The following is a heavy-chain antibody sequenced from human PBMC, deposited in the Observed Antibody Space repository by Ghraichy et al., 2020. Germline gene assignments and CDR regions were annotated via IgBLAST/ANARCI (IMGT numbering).Heavy chain of an antibody. CDR1: GDSISGKY. Sequence: SQTLSLTCTVSGDSISGKYWSWIRQPPGKGLEWIGYIFYTGRTKYNPSLNSRVTISVDTSKNQFSLKLTSVTAADTAVYYCASVDISGRSDYWGQGDLVTVSS. CDR3: ASVDISGRSDY. D-gene: IGHD2-2*03. V-gene: IGHV4-59*01. CDR2: IFYTGRT. J-gene: IGHJ4*02.